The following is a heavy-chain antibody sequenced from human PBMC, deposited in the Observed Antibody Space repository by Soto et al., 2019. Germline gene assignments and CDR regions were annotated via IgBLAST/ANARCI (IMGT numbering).Heavy chain of an antibody. CDR3: ITSDAYCGGDCYQLDNWFDP. Sequence: VQVVESGGGLVQPGGSLKLSCAASGFTFSASAMHWVRQTSGKGLEWVGRIRSKANSYATVYAASVKGRFTISRDDSKNTEFLHMNNLKIEDTAVYYCITSDAYCGGDCYQLDNWFDPWGQGTLVTVSS. V-gene: IGHV3-73*02. D-gene: IGHD2-21*02. CDR1: GFTFSASA. J-gene: IGHJ5*02. CDR2: IRSKANSYAT.